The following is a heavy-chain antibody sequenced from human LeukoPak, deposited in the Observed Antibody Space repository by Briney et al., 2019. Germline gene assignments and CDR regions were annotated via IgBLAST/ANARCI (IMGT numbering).Heavy chain of an antibody. D-gene: IGHD6-19*01. CDR2: ISGSGGST. CDR1: GSNVTYNY. Sequence: GGSLRLSCAASGSNVTYNYMTWVRQAPGKGLEWVSSISGSGGSTYYADSVKGRFTISRDNSKNTLYLQMNSLRAEDTAVYYCARPHSSGWYYFDYWGQGTLVTVSS. V-gene: IGHV3-23*01. J-gene: IGHJ4*02. CDR3: ARPHSSGWYYFDY.